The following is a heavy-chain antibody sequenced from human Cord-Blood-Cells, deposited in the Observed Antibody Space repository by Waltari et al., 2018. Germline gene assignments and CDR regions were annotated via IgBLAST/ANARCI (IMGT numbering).Heavy chain of an antibody. CDR3: ARRYYDFWSGYQDGMDV. D-gene: IGHD3-3*01. Sequence: QVQLQQWGAGLLKPSETLSLTCAVYGGSFSGYYWSWIRQPPGKGLEWIGEINHSGSTTSNPSLNSRVTISVDTSKNQFSLKLSSVTAADTAVYYCARRYYDFWSGYQDGMDVWGQGTTVTVSS. J-gene: IGHJ6*02. CDR1: GGSFSGYY. V-gene: IGHV4-34*01. CDR2: INHSGST.